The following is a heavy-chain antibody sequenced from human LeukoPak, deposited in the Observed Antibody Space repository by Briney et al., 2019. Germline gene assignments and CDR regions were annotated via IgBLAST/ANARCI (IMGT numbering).Heavy chain of an antibody. Sequence: GGSLRLSCTASGFTFSSNSMNWVRQAPGKGLEWVSYISSSSSSIFYPDSVKGRFTISRDDAKNSLHLQMNGLRAEDTAVYYCARGYYGSGLDYWGQGTLVTVSS. CDR1: GFTFSSNS. J-gene: IGHJ4*02. CDR3: ARGYYGSGLDY. D-gene: IGHD3-10*01. CDR2: ISSSSSSI. V-gene: IGHV3-48*04.